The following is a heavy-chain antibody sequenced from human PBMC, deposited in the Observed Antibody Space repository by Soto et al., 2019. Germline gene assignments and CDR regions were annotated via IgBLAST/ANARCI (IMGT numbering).Heavy chain of an antibody. V-gene: IGHV5-51*01. CDR1: GYSFTSYW. CDR2: IYPGDSDT. CDR3: ARLGGYTGYGMDV. D-gene: IGHD5-12*01. J-gene: IGHJ6*02. Sequence: DSLTISRKGSGYSFTSYWIGLVGQMPGKGLEWMGIIYPGDSDTRYSPSFQGQVTISADKSVSTAYLQWSSLKASDTAMYYCARLGGYTGYGMDVWGQGTTVTVSS.